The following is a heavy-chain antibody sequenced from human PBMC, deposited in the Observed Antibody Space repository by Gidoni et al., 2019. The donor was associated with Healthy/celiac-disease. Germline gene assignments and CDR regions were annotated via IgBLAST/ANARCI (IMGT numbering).Heavy chain of an antibody. Sequence: QVQLVESGGGVVQPGRSLRLSCAASGFTFSTYGMHWVRQAPGKGLEWVAVIWYDGSNKYYADSVKGRFTISRDNSKNTLYLQMNSLRAEDTAVYYCARDGYSSYYFDYWGQGTLVTVSS. CDR2: IWYDGSNK. CDR1: GFTFSTYG. CDR3: ARDGYSSYYFDY. V-gene: IGHV3-33*01. D-gene: IGHD6-13*01. J-gene: IGHJ4*02.